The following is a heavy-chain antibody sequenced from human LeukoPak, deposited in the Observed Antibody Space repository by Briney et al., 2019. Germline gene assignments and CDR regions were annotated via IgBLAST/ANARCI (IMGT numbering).Heavy chain of an antibody. CDR3: ARDQRSWFGELYLDY. Sequence: ASVKVSCKASGYTFTSYAMHWVRQAPGQRLEWMGWINAGNGNTKYSQEFQGRVTITRDTSASTAYMELSSLRSEDMAVYYCARDQRSWFGELYLDYWGQGTLVTVSS. CDR2: INAGNGNT. J-gene: IGHJ4*02. D-gene: IGHD3-10*01. CDR1: GYTFTSYA. V-gene: IGHV1-3*03.